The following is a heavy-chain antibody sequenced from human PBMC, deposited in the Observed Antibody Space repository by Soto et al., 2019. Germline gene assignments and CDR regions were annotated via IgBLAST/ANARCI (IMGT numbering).Heavy chain of an antibody. V-gene: IGHV3-49*03. J-gene: IGHJ4*02. CDR2: IRSKAYGGTT. D-gene: IGHD6-19*01. Sequence: GGSLRLSCTASGFTFGDYAMSWFRQAPGKGLEWVGFIRSKAYGGTTEYAASVKGRFTISRDDSKSIAYLQMNSLKTEDTAVYYCTRGATLYSSGWGYYFDYWGQGTLVTVSS. CDR3: TRGATLYSSGWGYYFDY. CDR1: GFTFGDYA.